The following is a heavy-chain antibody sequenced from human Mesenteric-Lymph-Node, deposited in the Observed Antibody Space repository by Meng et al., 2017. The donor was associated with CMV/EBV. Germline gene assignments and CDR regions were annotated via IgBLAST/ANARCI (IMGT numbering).Heavy chain of an antibody. V-gene: IGHV3-7*01. CDR3: ARSWVIVGATSPLDF. D-gene: IGHD1-26*01. CDR1: GFTFGNYW. J-gene: IGHJ4*02. Sequence: GGSLRLSCAASGFTFGNYWMAWVRQAPGKGLEWVANMKPDGSEKYYVDSVKGRFTISRDNARNLVFLQMNRLRAEDTAVYFCARSWVIVGATSPLDFGGQGTQVTVSS. CDR2: MKPDGSEK.